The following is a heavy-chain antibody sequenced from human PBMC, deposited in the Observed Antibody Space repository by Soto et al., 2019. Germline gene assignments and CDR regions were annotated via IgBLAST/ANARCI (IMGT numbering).Heavy chain of an antibody. Sequence: PSETLSLSCAVYGGSFSSYYWSCIRQPPGKGLEWIGEINHSGSTNYNPSLKSRVTISVDTSKNQFSLKLSSVTAADTAVYYCARAVVYRYGYGRWFVPSGPGTL. CDR3: ARAVVYRYGYGRWFVP. J-gene: IGHJ5*02. D-gene: IGHD5-18*01. CDR2: INHSGST. V-gene: IGHV4-34*01. CDR1: GGSFSSYY.